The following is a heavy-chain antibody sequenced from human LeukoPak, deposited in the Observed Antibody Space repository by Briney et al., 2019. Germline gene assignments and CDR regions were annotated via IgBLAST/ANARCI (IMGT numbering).Heavy chain of an antibody. J-gene: IGHJ3*02. CDR3: ARSPPERFLEWLGAFDI. D-gene: IGHD3-3*01. CDR2: INHSGSA. V-gene: IGHV4-34*01. Sequence: SETLSLTCAVYGESFSGYYWSWIRQPPGKGLEWIGEINHSGSASYNPSLKSRVIMSADTSKNQFSLKLSSVTAADTAVYYCARSPPERFLEWLGAFDIWGQGTMVTVSS. CDR1: GESFSGYY.